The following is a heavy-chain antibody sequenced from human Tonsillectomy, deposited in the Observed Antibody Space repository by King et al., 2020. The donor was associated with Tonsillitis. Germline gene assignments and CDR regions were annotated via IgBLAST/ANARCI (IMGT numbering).Heavy chain of an antibody. CDR3: ARGEQYFDVWSGYNYFDA. CDR2: LTSTTNSI. J-gene: IGHJ4*02. V-gene: IGHV3-48*01. Sequence: VQLVESGGGLVQPGGSLRLSCAASGFTFSSYSMNWVRQAPGKGLEWSSYLTSTTNSIYYADHVRGRFTIPRENAKKSLYLQMNSLRAEDTAVYFCARGEQYFDVWSGYNYFDAGGQGTLVTVSS. D-gene: IGHD3-3*01. CDR1: GFTFSSYS.